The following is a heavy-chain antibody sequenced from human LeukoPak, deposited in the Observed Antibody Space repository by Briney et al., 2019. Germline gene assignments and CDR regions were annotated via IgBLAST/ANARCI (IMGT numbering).Heavy chain of an antibody. Sequence: RGSLRLSCAASGFTFSSYGMHWVRQAPGKGLEWVAVISYDGSNKYYADSVKGRFTISRDNSKNTLYLQMNSLRAEDTAVYYCAKDPDVDTAMGDAFDIWGQGTMVTVSS. CDR1: GFTFSSYG. V-gene: IGHV3-30*18. D-gene: IGHD5-18*01. CDR2: ISYDGSNK. J-gene: IGHJ3*02. CDR3: AKDPDVDTAMGDAFDI.